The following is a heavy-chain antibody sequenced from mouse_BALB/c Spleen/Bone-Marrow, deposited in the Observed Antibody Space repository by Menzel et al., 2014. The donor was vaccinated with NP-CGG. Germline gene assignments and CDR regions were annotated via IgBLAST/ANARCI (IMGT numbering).Heavy chain of an antibody. CDR3: ARDYDYDY. Sequence: DVKLVESGGGLVQPGGSLKLSCAASGFTFSSYGMSWVRQTPDKRLELVATINSNGGGTYYPDSVKGRFTISRDNAKNTLYLQMSSLKSEDTAMYYCARDYDYDYWGQGTTLTVSS. D-gene: IGHD2-4*01. J-gene: IGHJ2*01. CDR1: GFTFSSYG. CDR2: INSNGGGT. V-gene: IGHV5-6-3*01.